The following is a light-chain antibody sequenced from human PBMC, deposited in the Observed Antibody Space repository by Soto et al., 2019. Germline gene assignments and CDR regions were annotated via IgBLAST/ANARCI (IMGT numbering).Light chain of an antibody. CDR2: SAS. CDR1: QSISNS. CDR3: QQYNKWPPWT. V-gene: IGKV3-15*01. J-gene: IGKJ1*01. Sequence: EIVLTQSPATLSLSGGERATLPCRASQSISNSLASYQQKHGQAARIVIYSASTRANGIPARFSGSGSGTEFTLTISSLQSEDFAVYYCQQYNKWPPWTFGQGTKVDI.